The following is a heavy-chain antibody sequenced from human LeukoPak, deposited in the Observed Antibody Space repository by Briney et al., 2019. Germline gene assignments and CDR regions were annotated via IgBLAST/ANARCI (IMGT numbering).Heavy chain of an antibody. J-gene: IGHJ6*03. CDR2: ISYDGSNK. CDR1: GFTFSSYA. V-gene: IGHV3-30*01. Sequence: GGFLRLSCAASGFTFSSYAMHWVRQAPGKGLEWVAVISYDGSNKYYADSVKGRFTISRDNYKNTLYLQMNSLRAEDTAVYYCARALRYYYYYYMDVWGKGTTVTVSS. CDR3: ARALRYYYYYYMDV.